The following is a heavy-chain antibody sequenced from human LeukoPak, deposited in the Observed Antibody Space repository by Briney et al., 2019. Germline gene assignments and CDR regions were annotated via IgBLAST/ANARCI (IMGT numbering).Heavy chain of an antibody. D-gene: IGHD6-19*01. CDR2: ISAYNGNT. V-gene: IGHV1-18*01. CDR1: GYTFSSYG. J-gene: IGHJ4*02. CDR3: ARADIRAIASSGWYGFDY. Sequence: ASVKVSCKASGYTFSSYGISWVRQAPGQGLEWMGWISAYNGNTNYEQKFQGRVTMTTDTSTSTAYMELRSLRSDDTAVYYCARADIRAIASSGWYGFDYWGQGTLVAVSS.